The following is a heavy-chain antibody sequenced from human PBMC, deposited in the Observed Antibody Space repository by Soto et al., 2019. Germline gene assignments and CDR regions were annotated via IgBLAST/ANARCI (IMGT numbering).Heavy chain of an antibody. Sequence: GGSLRLSCVASGFTFSDYYMDWVRQAPGKGLEWVARIRNRANSHTTEYAASVKGRFTISRDNSENSLFLQMNSLKSEDTALYYCTRAGVGTRYFDYWGQGTMVTSPQ. V-gene: IGHV3-72*01. CDR2: IRNRANSHTT. J-gene: IGHJ4*03. D-gene: IGHD2-8*01. CDR1: GFTFSDYY. CDR3: TRAGVGTRYFDY.